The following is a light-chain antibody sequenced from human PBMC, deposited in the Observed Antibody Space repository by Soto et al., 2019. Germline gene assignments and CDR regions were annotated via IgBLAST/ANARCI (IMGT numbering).Light chain of an antibody. Sequence: QSVLTQSPSASASLGASVKLTCTLSSGHSSYAIAWHQQQPGKGPRFLMKVNSDGSHNKGDGIPDRFSGSSSGAERYLTMSSLQSEDEADYYCQTWVTGVNWVFGGGTQLTVL. CDR2: VNSDGSH. CDR1: SGHSSYA. CDR3: QTWVTGVNWV. J-gene: IGLJ3*02. V-gene: IGLV4-69*01.